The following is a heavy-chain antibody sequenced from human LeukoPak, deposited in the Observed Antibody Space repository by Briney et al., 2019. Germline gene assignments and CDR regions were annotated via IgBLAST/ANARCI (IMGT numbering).Heavy chain of an antibody. V-gene: IGHV4-39*01. CDR3: VSWGMTGTHDY. Sequence: PSETLSLTCTVSGGSISSSSYYWGWIRQPPGTGLEWIGSIYYSGSTYYNPSLKSRVTISVDTSKNQFSLKLSSVTAADTAVYYCVSWGMTGTHDYWGQGTLVTVSS. CDR2: IYYSGST. J-gene: IGHJ4*02. D-gene: IGHD1/OR15-1a*01. CDR1: GGSISSSSYY.